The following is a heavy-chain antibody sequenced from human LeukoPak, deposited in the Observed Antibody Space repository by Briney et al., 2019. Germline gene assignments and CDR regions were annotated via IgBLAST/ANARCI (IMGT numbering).Heavy chain of an antibody. CDR1: GFTFSSYA. D-gene: IGHD2-2*01. CDR3: ARAMIVVVPAASSDDAFDI. J-gene: IGHJ3*02. V-gene: IGHV3-33*08. Sequence: PGGSLRLSCAASGFTFSSYAMSWVRQAPGKGLEWVAAIWYDGSNKYYADSVKGRFTISRDNSKNTLYLQMNSLRAEDTAVYYCARAMIVVVPAASSDDAFDIWGQGTMVTVSS. CDR2: IWYDGSNK.